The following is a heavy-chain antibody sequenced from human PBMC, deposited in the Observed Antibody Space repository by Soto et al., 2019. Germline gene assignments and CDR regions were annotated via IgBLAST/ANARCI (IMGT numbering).Heavy chain of an antibody. CDR2: IYHSGST. J-gene: IGHJ6*02. CDR3: ARENRYYGSGSYYYYYGMDV. CDR1: GGSISSSNW. Sequence: WETLSLTCAVSGGSISSSNWWSWVRQPPGKGLEWIGEIYHSGSTNYNPSLKSRVTISVDKSKNQFSLKLSSVTAADTAVYYCARENRYYGSGSYYYYYGMDVWGQGTTVTVSS. D-gene: IGHD3-10*01. V-gene: IGHV4-4*02.